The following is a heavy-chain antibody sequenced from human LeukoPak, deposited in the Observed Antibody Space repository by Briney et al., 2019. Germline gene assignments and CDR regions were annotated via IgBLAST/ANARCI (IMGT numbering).Heavy chain of an antibody. CDR1: GFTFNIYA. V-gene: IGHV3-23*01. J-gene: IGHJ6*02. CDR2: IRGSGDST. D-gene: IGHD2-2*01. CDR3: ARRDGYCSSTSCYDYYYYGMDV. Sequence: GGSLRLSCVASGFTFNIYAMTWVRQAPGKGLGWVSAIRGSGDSTYYADSVKGRFTISRDNSKNTVYLQMNSLRAEDTAVYYCARRDGYCSSTSCYDYYYYGMDVWGQGTTVTVSS.